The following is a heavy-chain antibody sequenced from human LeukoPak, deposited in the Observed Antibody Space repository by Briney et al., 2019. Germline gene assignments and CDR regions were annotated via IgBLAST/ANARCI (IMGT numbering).Heavy chain of an antibody. CDR1: GFTFSSYA. J-gene: IGHJ4*02. CDR2: IGGSGDNT. V-gene: IGHV3-23*01. Sequence: GGSLRLSCAASGFTFSSYAMSWVRQAPGKGLEWVSTIGGSGDNTYYADSVKGRFTISRDNSKNTLCLQMNSLRAEDTALYYCTVQGGSSRDFWGQGTLVTVSS. CDR3: TVQGGSSRDF. D-gene: IGHD6-13*01.